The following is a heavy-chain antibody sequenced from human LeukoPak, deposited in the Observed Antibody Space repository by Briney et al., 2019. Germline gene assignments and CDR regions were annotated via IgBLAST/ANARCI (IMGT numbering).Heavy chain of an antibody. CDR3: PKERAAVGLPPFVE. CDR1: GFSFDSYG. J-gene: IGHJ4*02. Sequence: PGGSLRLSCAVSGFSFDSYGMSWGRQAPGKGLEWVSGISDTAGGTYYPDSVKGRFTISRDNSNNMLYLQMNSLRAEDTALYYCPKERAAVGLPPFVEWRQGILATVSS. CDR2: ISDTAGGT. V-gene: IGHV3-23*01. D-gene: IGHD3-3*01.